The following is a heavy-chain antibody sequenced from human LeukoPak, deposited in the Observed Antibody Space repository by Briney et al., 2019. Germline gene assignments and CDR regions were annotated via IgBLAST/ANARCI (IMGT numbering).Heavy chain of an antibody. V-gene: IGHV1-2*02. Sequence: ASVTVSCTASGYTFSGYYMHWVRQAPGQGLEWMGWINPNSGGTNYAQKFQGRVTMTRDTSISTAYMELSRLSSDDTAVYYCARDSCSSTSCLSIDDYWGQGTLVTVSS. CDR1: GYTFSGYY. J-gene: IGHJ4*02. D-gene: IGHD2-2*01. CDR3: ARDSCSSTSCLSIDDY. CDR2: INPNSGGT.